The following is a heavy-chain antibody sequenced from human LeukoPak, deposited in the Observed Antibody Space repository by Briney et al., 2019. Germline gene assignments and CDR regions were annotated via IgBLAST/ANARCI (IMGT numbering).Heavy chain of an antibody. CDR1: GGSFSGDF. CDR2: MDHIGGT. D-gene: IGHD3-10*01. J-gene: IGHJ4*02. CDR3: ARTYHSSGRALH. V-gene: IGHV4-34*01. Sequence: SETLSLTCAVYGGSFSGDFWSWIRQPPGKGLEWVGEMDHIGGTNYNPALKSRVTMSIDTSKNQFYLKLRSVTAADTAVYYCARTYHSSGRALHWGQGTPVTVSS.